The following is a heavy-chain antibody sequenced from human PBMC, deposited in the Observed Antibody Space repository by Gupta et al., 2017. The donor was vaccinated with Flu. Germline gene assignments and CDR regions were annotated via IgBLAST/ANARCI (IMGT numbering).Heavy chain of an antibody. CDR2: ISHDATVT. V-gene: IGHV3-30*18. D-gene: IGHD6-13*01. J-gene: IGHJ4*02. CDR1: GFSFSSCV. CDR3: VNDCSNSWSFDS. Sequence: QVQLVESGGGVVQPGRSLRLSCVASGFSFSSCVMHWVRQAPGKGPEWVARISHDATVTSYADSVKGRFTISRDNSKNTLSLQMNSLRADDTGVYYCVNDCSNSWSFDSWGQGNVVTVSS.